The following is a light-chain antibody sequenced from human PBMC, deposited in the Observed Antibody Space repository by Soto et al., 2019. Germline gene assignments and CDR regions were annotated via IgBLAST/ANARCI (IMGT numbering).Light chain of an antibody. CDR1: SSDIGSYNY. CDR3: SSYTGTTTV. CDR2: EVS. V-gene: IGLV2-14*01. Sequence: QSALTQPASVSGSPGQSITISCTGASSDIGSYNYVSWYQQHLGKAPKLIIYEVSNRPSGVSNRLSGSKSGNTASLTISGLQTEDEADYYCSSYTGTTTVFGGGTTLTV. J-gene: IGLJ3*02.